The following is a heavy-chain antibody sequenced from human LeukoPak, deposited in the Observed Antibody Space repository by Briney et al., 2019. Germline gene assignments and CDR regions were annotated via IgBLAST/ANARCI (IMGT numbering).Heavy chain of an antibody. J-gene: IGHJ6*03. V-gene: IGHV3-7*01. D-gene: IGHD3-3*01. CDR2: IKQDGSEH. Sequence: GGSLRLSCEASGFTFTSYWMSWVRQAPGEGLEWVANIKQDGSEHFYVDSVRGRFTISRDNPKTSLYLQMNSLRAEDTAVYYCAREATTIWSAHMDVWGKGTTVTVSS. CDR1: GFTFTSYW. CDR3: AREATTIWSAHMDV.